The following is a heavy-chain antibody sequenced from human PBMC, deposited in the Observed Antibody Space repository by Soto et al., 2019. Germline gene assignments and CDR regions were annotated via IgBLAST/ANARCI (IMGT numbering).Heavy chain of an antibody. CDR2: ISSNGVGT. Sequence: EVQLAESGGGLAQPGGSLRLSCAASGFTLSGYAMDWVLQAPGKGLEYVSGISSNGVGTYYTNSVQGRFTISRDNSKNTVYLQMGSLRPEDMAAYYCARRARPDFYYMDVWGKGTTVTVSS. CDR1: GFTLSGYA. D-gene: IGHD6-6*01. J-gene: IGHJ6*03. CDR3: ARRARPDFYYMDV. V-gene: IGHV3-64*01.